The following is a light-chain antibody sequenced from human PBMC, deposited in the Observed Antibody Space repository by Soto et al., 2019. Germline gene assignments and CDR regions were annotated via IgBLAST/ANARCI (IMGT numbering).Light chain of an antibody. V-gene: IGKV1-8*01. J-gene: IGKJ4*01. CDR1: QGISSY. CDR2: AAS. Sequence: AIRMTQSPSSFSASTGDRVTITCRASQGISSYLACYQQKPGKAPKLLIYAASTLQSGVPSSFSCSGSGTDFTLTISCLQSEDFATYYCQQYYSYPLTFVEGTKVEIK. CDR3: QQYYSYPLT.